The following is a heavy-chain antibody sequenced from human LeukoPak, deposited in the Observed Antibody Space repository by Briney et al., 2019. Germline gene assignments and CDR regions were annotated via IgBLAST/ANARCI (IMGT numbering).Heavy chain of an antibody. D-gene: IGHD2-21*01. CDR1: GYTFTSYD. CDR2: MNPNSGNT. V-gene: IGHV1-8*03. J-gene: IGHJ6*04. CDR3: VRAVEGMDV. Sequence: ASVKVSCKASGYTFTSYDINWVRQATGQGLEWMGWMNPNSGNTGYAQKFQGRVTITRNTSISTAYMELSSLRSDDTALYYCVRAVEGMDVWGKGTTVTVSS.